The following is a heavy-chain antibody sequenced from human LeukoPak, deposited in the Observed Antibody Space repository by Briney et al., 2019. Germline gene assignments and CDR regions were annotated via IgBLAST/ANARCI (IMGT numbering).Heavy chain of an antibody. J-gene: IGHJ4*02. V-gene: IGHV3-7*01. CDR1: GLSISHSW. CDR3: ATALDAPAGPD. Sequence: PGGSLRLSREASGLSISHSWMAWVRRAPGKGLEWVANIKEDGSAKFYVDSVKGRFTISRDNAKNSLSMQMNSLRVEDTAVYYCATALDAPAGPDWGQGTLVTVSS. D-gene: IGHD6-13*01. CDR2: IKEDGSAK.